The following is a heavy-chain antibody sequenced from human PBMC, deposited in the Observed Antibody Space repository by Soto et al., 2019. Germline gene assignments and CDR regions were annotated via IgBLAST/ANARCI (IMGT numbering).Heavy chain of an antibody. CDR3: ARDSGYRDPFDY. J-gene: IGHJ4*02. V-gene: IGHV4-59*01. CDR1: GGYITNYY. CDR2: IFYSGNT. D-gene: IGHD4-17*01. Sequence: QVHLQESGPGLVKPSETLSLTCTVSGGYITNYYWSWIRQPPGKGLEWIGYIFYSGNTNYNPSLRSRVTISVDTSKNQFSLRLSSVTAADTAVYYCARDSGYRDPFDYWGQGTLVTVSS.